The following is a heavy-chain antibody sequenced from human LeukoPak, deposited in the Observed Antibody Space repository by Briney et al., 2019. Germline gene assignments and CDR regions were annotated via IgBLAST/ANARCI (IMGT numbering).Heavy chain of an antibody. J-gene: IGHJ4*02. CDR2: IWYDGSNK. CDR1: GFTFSDHY. V-gene: IGHV3-33*08. D-gene: IGHD6-13*01. CDR3: ARQYSSSWYDY. Sequence: GGSLRLSCAASGFTFSDHYMDWVRQAPGKGLEWVAVIWYDGSNKYYADSVKGRFTISRDNSKNTLYLQMNSLRAEDTAVYYCARQYSSSWYDYWGQGTLVTVSS.